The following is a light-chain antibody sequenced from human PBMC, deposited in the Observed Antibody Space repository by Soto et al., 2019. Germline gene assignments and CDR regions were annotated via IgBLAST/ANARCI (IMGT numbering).Light chain of an antibody. Sequence: QSPLGEPASVSVSPGQSITISCTGTSRDVGGYNYVSWYQQHPGKAPKLMIYEVSNRPSGVSNRFSGSKSGNTASLTISGLQAEDEADHYCSSYTSSRTFYVFGTGTKVTVL. V-gene: IGLV2-14*01. J-gene: IGLJ1*01. CDR2: EVS. CDR1: SRDVGGYNY. CDR3: SSYTSSRTFYV.